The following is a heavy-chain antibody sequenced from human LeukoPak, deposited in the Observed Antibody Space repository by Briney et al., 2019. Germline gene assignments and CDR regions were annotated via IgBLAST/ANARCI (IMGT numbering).Heavy chain of an antibody. D-gene: IGHD3-10*01. CDR3: ARDSLWFGGVDV. V-gene: IGHV4-39*07. J-gene: IGHJ6*04. CDR1: GGSISSSSYY. Sequence: SETLSLTCTVSGGSISSSSYYWGWIRQPPGKGLEWIGSIYYSGSTYYNPSLKSRVTISVDTSKNQFSLKLSSVTAADTAVYYCARDSLWFGGVDVWGKGTTVTVSS. CDR2: IYYSGST.